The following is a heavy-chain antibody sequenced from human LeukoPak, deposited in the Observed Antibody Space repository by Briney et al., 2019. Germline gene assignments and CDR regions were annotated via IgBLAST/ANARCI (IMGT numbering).Heavy chain of an antibody. CDR3: TSPQAMAYGAFDI. V-gene: IGHV3-23*01. D-gene: IGHD3-10*01. J-gene: IGHJ3*02. CDR1: GFTFSSYA. CDR2: ISGSGGST. Sequence: PGGSLRLSCAASGFTFSSYAMSWVRQAPGKGLEWVSAISGSGGSTYYADSVKGRFTISRDNSKNTLYLQMNSLRAEDTAVYYCTSPQAMAYGAFDIWGQGTMVTVSS.